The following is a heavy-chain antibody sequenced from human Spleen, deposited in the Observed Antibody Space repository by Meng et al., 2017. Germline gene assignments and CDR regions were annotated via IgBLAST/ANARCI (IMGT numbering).Heavy chain of an antibody. Sequence: SETLSLTCTVSGGSISSSSYYWGWIRQPPGKGLEWIGEINHSGSTNYNPSLKSRVTISVDTSKNQFSLKLSSVTAADTAVYYCAREVQGRLGSRYYFDYWGQGTLVTVSS. D-gene: IGHD3-10*01. CDR3: AREVQGRLGSRYYFDY. CDR2: INHSGST. J-gene: IGHJ4*02. CDR1: GGSISSSSYY. V-gene: IGHV4-39*07.